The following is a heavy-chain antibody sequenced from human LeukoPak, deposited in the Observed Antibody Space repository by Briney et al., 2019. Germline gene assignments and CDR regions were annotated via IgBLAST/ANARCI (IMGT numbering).Heavy chain of an antibody. J-gene: IGHJ4*02. V-gene: IGHV3-23*01. CDR1: GFTFSSYA. Sequence: PGGSLRLSCAASGFTFSSYAMSWVRQAPGKGLEWVSAISGSGGSTYYADSVKGRFTTSRDNSKNTLYLQMNSLRAEDTAVYYCAKLTYCSGSYSFDYWGQGTLVTVSS. CDR3: AKLTYCSGSYSFDY. CDR2: ISGSGGST. D-gene: IGHD3-10*01.